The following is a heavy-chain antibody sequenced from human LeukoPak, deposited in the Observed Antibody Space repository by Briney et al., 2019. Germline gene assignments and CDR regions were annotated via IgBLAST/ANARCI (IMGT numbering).Heavy chain of an antibody. Sequence: GGSLRLSCAVSGITLSNYGMSWVRQAPGKGLEWVAGISDSGGRTNYADSVKGRFTISRDNPKNTLYLQMNSLRAEDSAVYFCAKRGVVIRVILVGFHKEAYYFDSWGQGALVTVSS. CDR1: GITLSNYG. CDR3: AKRGVVIRVILVGFHKEAYYFDS. J-gene: IGHJ4*02. D-gene: IGHD3-22*01. CDR2: ISDSGGRT. V-gene: IGHV3-23*01.